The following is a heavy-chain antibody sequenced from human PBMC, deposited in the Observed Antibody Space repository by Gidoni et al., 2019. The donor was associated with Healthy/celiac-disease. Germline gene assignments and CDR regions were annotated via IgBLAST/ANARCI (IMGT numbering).Heavy chain of an antibody. CDR1: CVTFSSSS. Sequence: EVQLVESGGGLVQPGGSLRLSCAASCVTFSSSSMNWVRQAPWTGLELFSYISSSSITISYADSVKVRFTISRDNAKNSLYLQMNSLIAEDTAVYYCARDSVNCSGGSCYSPNFDYWGQGTLVTVSS. D-gene: IGHD2-15*01. CDR2: ISSSSITI. CDR3: ARDSVNCSGGSCYSPNFDY. J-gene: IGHJ4*02. V-gene: IGHV3-48*01.